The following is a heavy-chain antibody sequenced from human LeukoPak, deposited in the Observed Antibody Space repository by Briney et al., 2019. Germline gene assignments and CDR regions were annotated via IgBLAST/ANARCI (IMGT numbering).Heavy chain of an antibody. CDR3: AKGRSDILTGYYDY. V-gene: IGHV3-9*01. CDR2: ISWNSGSI. CDR1: GFTFDDYA. J-gene: IGHJ4*02. D-gene: IGHD3-9*01. Sequence: GGSLRLSSAASGFTFDDYAMHWVRQAPGKGLEWVSGISWNSGSIGYADSVTGRFTISRANAKNSLYLQMNGLRAEDTALYYCAKGRSDILTGYYDYWGQGTLVTVSS.